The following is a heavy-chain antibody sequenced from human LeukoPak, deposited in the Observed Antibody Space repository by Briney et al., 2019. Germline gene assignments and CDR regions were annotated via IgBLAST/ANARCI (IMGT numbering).Heavy chain of an antibody. CDR2: IKQDGSEK. J-gene: IGHJ4*02. CDR3: ARAGQEWFGELGFDQ. Sequence: GGSLRLSCAASGFSFSRYWMSWVRQAPGKGLEWVANIKQDGSEKNYVESVKGRFTISRDNAKNSLYLQTNSLRAEDTAVYYCARAGQEWFGELGFDQWGQGTLVTVSS. CDR1: GFSFSRYW. V-gene: IGHV3-7*01. D-gene: IGHD3-10*01.